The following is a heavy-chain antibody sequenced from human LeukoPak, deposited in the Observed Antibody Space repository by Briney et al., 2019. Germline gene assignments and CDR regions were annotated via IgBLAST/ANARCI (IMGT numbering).Heavy chain of an antibody. D-gene: IGHD3-22*01. CDR1: GGSISSGGYY. V-gene: IGHV4-30-2*01. Sequence: NASETLSLTCTVSGGSISSGGYYWSWIRQPPGKGLEWIGYIYHSGSTYYNPSLKSRVTISVDTSKNQFSLKLTSVTAADTAIYYCVRQGTNSGYYLLDYWGQGHPVIVSS. CDR3: VRQGTNSGYYLLDY. CDR2: IYHSGST. J-gene: IGHJ4*02.